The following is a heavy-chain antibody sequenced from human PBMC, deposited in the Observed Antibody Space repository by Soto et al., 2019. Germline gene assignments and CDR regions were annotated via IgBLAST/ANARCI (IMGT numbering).Heavy chain of an antibody. Sequence: QVQLVESGGGVVQPGRSLRLSCAASGFIFSTYTMHWVRQAPGKGLEWLTVMSYDGSQKYYADSVKGRLTISRDNSKNTLYRQMTSPRAEDTAIYHCAIAKSSSWHNFDYWGQGTLVTVSS. CDR1: GFIFSTYT. CDR2: MSYDGSQK. J-gene: IGHJ4*02. CDR3: AIAKSSSWHNFDY. V-gene: IGHV3-30-3*01. D-gene: IGHD6-13*01.